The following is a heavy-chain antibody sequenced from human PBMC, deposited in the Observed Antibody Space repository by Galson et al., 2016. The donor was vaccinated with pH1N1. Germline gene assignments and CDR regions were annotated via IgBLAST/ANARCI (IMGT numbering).Heavy chain of an antibody. CDR3: AREMGVLDESITYFDL. J-gene: IGHJ2*01. Sequence: SETLSLTCTVSGGSVSSGSYYWSWIRQPPGKGLEWIGYIYYSGSTNYNPSLKSRVTISVDTSKNQFSLKLSSVTAADTAVYYCAREMGVLDESITYFDLWGRCTLVTVSS. CDR2: IYYSGST. CDR1: GGSVSSGSYY. D-gene: IGHD2-21*01. V-gene: IGHV4-61*01.